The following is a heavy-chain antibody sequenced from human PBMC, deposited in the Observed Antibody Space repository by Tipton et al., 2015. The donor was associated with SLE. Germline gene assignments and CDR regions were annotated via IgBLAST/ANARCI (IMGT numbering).Heavy chain of an antibody. CDR3: ARKFYGGTCFDY. CDR2: ISSSSSYT. V-gene: IGHV3-11*03. J-gene: IGHJ4*02. D-gene: IGHD4-23*01. Sequence: GSLRLSCAASGFTFSDYYMSWIRQAPGKGLEWVSYISSSSSYTNYADSVKGRFTISRDNAKNSLYLQMNSLRAEDTAVYYCARKFYGGTCFDYWGQGTLVTVSS. CDR1: GFTFSDYY.